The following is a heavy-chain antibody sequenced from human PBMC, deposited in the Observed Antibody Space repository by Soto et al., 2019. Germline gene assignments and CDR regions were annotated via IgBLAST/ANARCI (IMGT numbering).Heavy chain of an antibody. CDR2: MNPNSGNT. J-gene: IGHJ4*02. CDR1: GYTFTSYD. V-gene: IGHV1-8*01. Sequence: ASVKVSCKASGYTFTSYDINWVRQATGQGLEWMGWMNPNSGNTGYAQKFQGRVTMTRNTSISTAYMELSSLRSEDTAVYYCARGSRVSDPPDYWGQGTLVTVSS. CDR3: ARGSRVSDPPDY.